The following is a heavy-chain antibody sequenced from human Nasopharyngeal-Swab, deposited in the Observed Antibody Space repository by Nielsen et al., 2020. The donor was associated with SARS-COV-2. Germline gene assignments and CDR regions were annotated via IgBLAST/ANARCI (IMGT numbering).Heavy chain of an antibody. CDR2: TYYRSRWYI. D-gene: IGHD3-16*01. J-gene: IGHJ2*01. Sequence: SQTLSLTCAISGDSVSTNSGAWNWIRQSPSRGLEWLARTYYRSRWYIDYAVSVKGRLTINSDASKNRFSLQLNSVTPEDTAVYYCVRSIHDTDLGNWYFDLWGRGALVTVSS. CDR1: GDSVSTNSGA. CDR3: VRSIHDTDLGNWYFDL. V-gene: IGHV6-1*01.